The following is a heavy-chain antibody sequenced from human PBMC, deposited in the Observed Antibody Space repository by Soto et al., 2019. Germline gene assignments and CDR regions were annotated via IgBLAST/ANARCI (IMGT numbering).Heavy chain of an antibody. J-gene: IGHJ6*02. Sequence: QVTLKESGPVLVKPTETLTLTCTVSGFSLSNARMGVSWIRQPPGKALEWLAHIFSNDEKSYSTSLKSRLTISKDTSKSQVVLTMTNMDPVDTATYFCARIRGVVKAYYYYGMDVWGQGTTVTVSS. V-gene: IGHV2-26*01. CDR1: GFSLSNARMG. CDR2: IFSNDEK. CDR3: ARIRGVVKAYYYYGMDV. D-gene: IGHD3-3*01.